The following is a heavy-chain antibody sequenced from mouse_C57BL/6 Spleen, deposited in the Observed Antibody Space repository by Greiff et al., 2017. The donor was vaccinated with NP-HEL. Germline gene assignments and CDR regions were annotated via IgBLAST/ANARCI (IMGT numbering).Heavy chain of an antibody. CDR1: GFTFSSYG. J-gene: IGHJ3*01. Sequence: EVQLVVSGGDLVKPGGSLKLSCAASGFTFSSYGMSWVRQTPDKRLEWVATISSGGSYTYYPDSVKGRFTISRDNAKNTLYLQMSSLKSEDTAMYYCARRNYDYDWFAYWGQGTLVTVSA. V-gene: IGHV5-6*01. D-gene: IGHD2-4*01. CDR2: ISSGGSYT. CDR3: ARRNYDYDWFAY.